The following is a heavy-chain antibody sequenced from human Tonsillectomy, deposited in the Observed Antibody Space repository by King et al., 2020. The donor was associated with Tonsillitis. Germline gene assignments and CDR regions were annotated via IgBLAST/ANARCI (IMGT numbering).Heavy chain of an antibody. CDR3: ARGIRDGYNFMDYYYYYMDV. V-gene: IGHV1-2*04. D-gene: IGHD5-24*01. J-gene: IGHJ6*03. CDR1: GYIFTGYY. Sequence: VQLVESGAEVKKPGASVRVSCKASGYIFTGYYMHWVRQAPGQGLEWMGWINPNSGGTNYAQKFQGWGTMTRDTSINTAYMELSRLRSDDTAVDYCARGIRDGYNFMDYYYYYMDVWGRGTTVTVSS. CDR2: INPNSGGT.